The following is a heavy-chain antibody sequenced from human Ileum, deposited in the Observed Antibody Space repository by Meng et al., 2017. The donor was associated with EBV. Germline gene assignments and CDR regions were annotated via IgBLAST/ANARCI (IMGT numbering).Heavy chain of an antibody. CDR1: GGTFSTYA. CDR2: IIPIFDTA. Sequence: QVHLLQAGAEGKKPGSSVKVSCKTSGGTFSTYAISWVRQAPGQGLEWMGGIIPIFDTADYAQKFQGRVTITADESTSTAYMELSSLRSEDTAVYYCARAGNGGSYYFTYWGQGTLVTVSS. J-gene: IGHJ4*02. CDR3: ARAGNGGSYYFTY. V-gene: IGHV1-69*01. D-gene: IGHD1-26*01.